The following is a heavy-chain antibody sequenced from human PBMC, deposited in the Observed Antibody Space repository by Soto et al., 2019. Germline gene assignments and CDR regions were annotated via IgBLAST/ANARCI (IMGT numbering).Heavy chain of an antibody. CDR1: GFTFSGYS. V-gene: IGHV3-23*01. D-gene: IGHD6-19*01. Sequence: EVQLLESGGNLVQPGGSLRLSCAASGFTFSGYSMNWVRQAPGKGLEWVSTITPSGGNTSYADSVKGRFTISRDNSKSTLYLQMNSLRAEDTAFYFCAKDDGWETWGQGTLVTVSS. CDR3: AKDDGWET. J-gene: IGHJ5*02. CDR2: ITPSGGNT.